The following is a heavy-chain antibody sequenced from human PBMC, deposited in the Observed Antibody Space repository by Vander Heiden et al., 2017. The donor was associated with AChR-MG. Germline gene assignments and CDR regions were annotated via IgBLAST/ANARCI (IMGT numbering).Heavy chain of an antibody. Sequence: EVQPVESGGGLAKPGGSLRLSCAASGFTFSSDSMNWVGQPPGKGLEWVSSIISSSGYIYYADSVKDRCTISRDNAKNSLYLQMNSLRAEDRAVYYCARDQGIAAAGRQNYGMDVWGQGNTVTVSS. CDR2: IISSSGYI. CDR1: GFTFSSDS. J-gene: IGHJ6*02. V-gene: IGHV3-21*01. D-gene: IGHD6-13*01. CDR3: ARDQGIAAAGRQNYGMDV.